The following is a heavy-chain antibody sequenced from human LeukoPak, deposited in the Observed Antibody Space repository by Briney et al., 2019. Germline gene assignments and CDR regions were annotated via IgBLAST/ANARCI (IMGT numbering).Heavy chain of an antibody. CDR2: INTNTGNP. CDR3: ASGRTYCSGGSCYNWFDP. J-gene: IGHJ5*02. D-gene: IGHD2-15*01. Sequence: RASVKVSCKASGYTFTSYGILWVRQAPGQGLEWMGWINTNTGNPTYAQGFTGRFVFSLDTSVSTAYLQISSLKAEDTAVYYCASGRTYCSGGSCYNWFDPWGQGTLVTVSS. V-gene: IGHV7-4-1*02. CDR1: GYTFTSYG.